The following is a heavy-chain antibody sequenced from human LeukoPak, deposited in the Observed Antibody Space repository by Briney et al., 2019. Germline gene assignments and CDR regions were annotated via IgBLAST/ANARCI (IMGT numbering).Heavy chain of an antibody. Sequence: SETLSLTCTVSGGSISSYYWSWIRQPPGKGLEWIGYIYYSGSTNYNPSLKSRVTISVDTSKNQFSLKLSSVTAADTAVYYCARDKERTIFGVVDYAFDIWGQGTMVTVSS. D-gene: IGHD3-3*01. CDR1: GGSISSYY. V-gene: IGHV4-59*01. CDR2: IYYSGST. J-gene: IGHJ3*02. CDR3: ARDKERTIFGVVDYAFDI.